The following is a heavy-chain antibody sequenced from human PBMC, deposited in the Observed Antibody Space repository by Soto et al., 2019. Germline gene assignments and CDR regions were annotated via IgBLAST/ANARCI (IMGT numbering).Heavy chain of an antibody. CDR3: ARTLPNRQLFDS. D-gene: IGHD1-1*01. CDR1: GGSFSPNY. CDR2: IYNSGRY. Sequence: SETLSLTCTVSGGSFSPNYWAWIRQSPDKGLEWIGYIYNSGRYNYNPSLESRLTISIDTSKNQFSQRLASVTAADTAVYYCARTLPNRQLFDSWSQGTLVTVSS. J-gene: IGHJ4*02. V-gene: IGHV4-59*01.